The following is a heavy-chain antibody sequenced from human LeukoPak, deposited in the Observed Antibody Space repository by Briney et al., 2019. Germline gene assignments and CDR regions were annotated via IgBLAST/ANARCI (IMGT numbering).Heavy chain of an antibody. CDR1: GCTFSNFW. D-gene: IGHD1-1*01. J-gene: IGHJ4*02. V-gene: IGHV3-7*04. CDR3: ARGDDFSGDH. CDR2: IHPEGNEK. Sequence: PGGSLRLSCAISGCTFSNFWMSWVRQAPGRGLEWVANIHPEGNEKYHVESVKGGFTISRENTKDLLFLQMNGLRVEDTAVYYCARGDDFSGDHWGQGTLVTVSS.